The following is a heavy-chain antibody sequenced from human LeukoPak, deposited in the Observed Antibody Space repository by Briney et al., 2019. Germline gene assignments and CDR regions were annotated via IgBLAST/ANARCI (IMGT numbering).Heavy chain of an antibody. Sequence: SVKVSCKASGGTFSSYAISWVRQAPGQGLERMGRIIPIFGTANYAQKLQGRVTMTTDTSTSTAYMELRSLRSDDTAVYYCARLGIAARPLDYWGQGTLVTVSS. CDR2: IIPIFGTA. CDR3: ARLGIAARPLDY. J-gene: IGHJ4*02. CDR1: GGTFSSYA. D-gene: IGHD6-6*01. V-gene: IGHV1-69*05.